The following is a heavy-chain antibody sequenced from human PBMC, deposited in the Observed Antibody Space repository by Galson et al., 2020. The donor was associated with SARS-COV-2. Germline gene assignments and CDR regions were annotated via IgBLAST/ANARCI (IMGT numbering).Heavy chain of an antibody. Sequence: TWVRQAPGKGLEWVSSINWSGGSTIYADSVKGRFTISRDNAKNSLFLQMNSLRAEDTAFYYCARGGFFVSGNFYTRFDPWGQGTLVTVSS. J-gene: IGHJ5*02. D-gene: IGHD3-10*01. V-gene: IGHV3-20*03. CDR3: ARGGFFVSGNFYTRFDP. CDR2: INWSGGST.